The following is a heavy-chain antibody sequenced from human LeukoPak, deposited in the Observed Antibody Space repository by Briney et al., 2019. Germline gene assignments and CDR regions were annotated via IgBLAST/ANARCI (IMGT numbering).Heavy chain of an antibody. CDR1: GGTFSSYA. J-gene: IGHJ4*02. D-gene: IGHD6-6*01. Sequence: SVKVSCKASGGTFSSYAVSWVRQAPGQGLEWMGGIIPIFGTANYAQKFQGRVTITADESTSTAYMELSSLRSEDTAVYYCAKEYSSSSYFDYWGQGTLVTVSS. CDR2: IIPIFGTA. CDR3: AKEYSSSSYFDY. V-gene: IGHV1-69*01.